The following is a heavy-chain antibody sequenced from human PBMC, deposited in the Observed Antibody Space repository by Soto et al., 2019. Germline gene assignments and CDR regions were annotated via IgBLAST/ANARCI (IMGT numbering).Heavy chain of an antibody. V-gene: IGHV3-23*01. J-gene: IGHJ4*02. D-gene: IGHD3-22*01. CDR1: GFTFSSYA. CDR3: TKSPGMYYYDSSGYYHYDY. CDR2: ISGSGGST. Sequence: GGSLRLSCAASGFTFSSYAMSWVRQAPGKGLEWVSAISGSGGSTYYADSVKGRFTISRDNSKNTLYLQMNSLRAEDTAVYYCTKSPGMYYYDSSGYYHYDYWGQGTLVTV.